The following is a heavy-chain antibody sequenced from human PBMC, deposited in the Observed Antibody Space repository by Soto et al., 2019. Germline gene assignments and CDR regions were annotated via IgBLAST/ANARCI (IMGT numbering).Heavy chain of an antibody. D-gene: IGHD6-6*01. Sequence: GASVKVSCKASGGTFSSYAISWVRQAPGQGLEWMGGIIPIFGTANYAQKFQGRVTITADESTSTAYMELSSLRSEDTAVYYCARSSSSHNWFDPWGQGTLVIVSS. J-gene: IGHJ5*02. V-gene: IGHV1-69*13. CDR2: IIPIFGTA. CDR3: ARSSSSHNWFDP. CDR1: GGTFSSYA.